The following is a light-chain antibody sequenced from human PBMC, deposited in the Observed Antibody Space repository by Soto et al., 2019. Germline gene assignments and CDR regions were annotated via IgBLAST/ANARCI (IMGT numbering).Light chain of an antibody. Sequence: DIQLTQSPSTLSGSVGDRVTITCRASQTISSWLAWYQQKPGKAPKLLIYKASTLKRGVPSRFSGSGSGTEFTLTISSLQHDDIATYYCQHYNSYSEAFGQGPKVDLK. CDR3: QHYNSYSEA. CDR1: QTISSW. J-gene: IGKJ1*01. CDR2: KAS. V-gene: IGKV1-5*03.